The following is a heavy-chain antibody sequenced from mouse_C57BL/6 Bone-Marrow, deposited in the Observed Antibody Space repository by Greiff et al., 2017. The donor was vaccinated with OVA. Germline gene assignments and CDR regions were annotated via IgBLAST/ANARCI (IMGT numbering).Heavy chain of an antibody. D-gene: IGHD2-10*01. V-gene: IGHV1-15*01. CDR3: TRPYPHFDY. CDR1: GYTFTDYE. CDR2: IDPETGGT. J-gene: IGHJ2*01. Sequence: VKLMESGAELVRPGASVTLSCKASGYTFTDYEMHWVKQTPVHGLEWIGAIDPETGGTAYNQKFKGKAILTADKSSSTAYMELRSLTSEDSAVYYCTRPYPHFDYWGQGTTLTVSS.